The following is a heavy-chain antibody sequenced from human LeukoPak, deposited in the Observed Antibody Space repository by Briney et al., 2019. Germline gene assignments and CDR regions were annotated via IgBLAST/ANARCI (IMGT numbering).Heavy chain of an antibody. Sequence: PGASLRLSCAASGFTFSNYAMSWVRQAPGKGLEWVSAITSSGGNTYYADSVKGRFTISRDNSKNTVFLQMNSLRAEDTAVYYCAKWGDYDALTGYYVSDYWGQGTLVTVSS. CDR2: ITSSGGNT. CDR3: AKWGDYDALTGYYVSDY. CDR1: GFTFSNYA. D-gene: IGHD3-9*01. V-gene: IGHV3-23*01. J-gene: IGHJ4*02.